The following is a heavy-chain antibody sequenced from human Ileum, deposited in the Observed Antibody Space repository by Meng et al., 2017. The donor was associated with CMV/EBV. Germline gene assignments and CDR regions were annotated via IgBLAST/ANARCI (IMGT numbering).Heavy chain of an antibody. J-gene: IGHJ5*02. CDR2: TSTNTGDT. Sequence: SCKSSGYPFPVYFIEWVRQAPGQGFEWMGWTSTNTGDTGYAQKFQGRVTMTRDTSISTAYMELSSLTPDDTAVYYCTRGSGDRALDPWGQGTLVTVSS. D-gene: IGHD4-17*01. V-gene: IGHV1-2*02. CDR3: TRGSGDRALDP. CDR1: GYPFPVYF.